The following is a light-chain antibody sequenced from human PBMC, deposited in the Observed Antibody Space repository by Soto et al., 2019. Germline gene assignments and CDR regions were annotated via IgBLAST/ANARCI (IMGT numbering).Light chain of an antibody. CDR3: SSYTGTYIV. CDR2: DVS. CDR1: SIDVGGYDY. V-gene: IGLV2-8*01. J-gene: IGLJ1*01. Sequence: QSAPTQPPPPSGASWQSVPLSCTGPSIDVGGYDYVSWYQQHPGKAPKLMIYDVSKRPSGVPDRFSGSKSGNTASLTVSGLQAEDGADYYCSSYTGTYIVFGTGTKVTVL.